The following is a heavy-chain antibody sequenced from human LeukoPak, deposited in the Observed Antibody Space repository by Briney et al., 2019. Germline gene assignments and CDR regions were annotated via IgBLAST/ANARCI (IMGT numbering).Heavy chain of an antibody. CDR3: ARGGSSTWRIGYYFDY. CDR1: GGSNNSYY. Sequence: SETLSLTCTVSGGSNNSYYWNWIRQPPGQGLEWIGFIYSSGSTNYSPSLKSRVAISVDTSQNHFSLKLSSVTAADTAVYYCARGGSSTWRIGYYFDYWGQRTLVTVSS. V-gene: IGHV4-59*01. J-gene: IGHJ4*02. CDR2: IYSSGST. D-gene: IGHD6-13*01.